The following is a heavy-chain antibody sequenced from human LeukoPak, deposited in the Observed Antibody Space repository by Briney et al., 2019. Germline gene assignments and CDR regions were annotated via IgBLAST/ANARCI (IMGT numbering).Heavy chain of an antibody. D-gene: IGHD6-19*01. V-gene: IGHV1-2*02. J-gene: IGHJ4*02. Sequence: ASVKVSCKASGYTFTGYYIHWVRQAPGQGLEWMGWINPDSGGTNYAQKFQGRVTMTRDTSTRTAYMELSRLRSDDTAVYYCARVLFYSSGNKSNRVDYWGQGTLVTVSS. CDR1: GYTFTGYY. CDR2: INPDSGGT. CDR3: ARVLFYSSGNKSNRVDY.